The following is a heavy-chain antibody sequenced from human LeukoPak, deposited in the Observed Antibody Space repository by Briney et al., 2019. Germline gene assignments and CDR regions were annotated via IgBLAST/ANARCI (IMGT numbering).Heavy chain of an antibody. V-gene: IGHV3-72*01. CDR3: VRVVTTSSGWYHFDN. J-gene: IGHJ4*02. CDR2: SQTTKPNSCTT. D-gene: IGHD6-13*01. CDR1: GFASTDHH. Sequence: GGTLRCYGAASGFASTDHHMDWVRQAPGKGMEWVGRSQTTKPNSCTTEYAAYVKGRFTISRDDSKTSLYLQLNSLKTEDTAVYYCVRVVTTSSGWYHFDNWGQGTLVTVSS.